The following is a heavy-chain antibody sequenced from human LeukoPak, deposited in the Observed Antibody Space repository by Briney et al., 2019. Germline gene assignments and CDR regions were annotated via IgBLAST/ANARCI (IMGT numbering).Heavy chain of an antibody. D-gene: IGHD4-17*01. CDR1: GFSLSTSGMR. CDR2: IDWDDDK. V-gene: IGHV2-70*04. CDR3: ARLTTSDAFDI. J-gene: IGHJ3*02. Sequence: SGPALVKPTQTLTLTCTFSGFSLSTSGMRVGWIRQPPGKALEWLARIDWDDDKFYSTSLKTRLTISKDTSKNQVVLTMTNMDPVDTATYYCARLTTSDAFDIWGQGTMVTVSS.